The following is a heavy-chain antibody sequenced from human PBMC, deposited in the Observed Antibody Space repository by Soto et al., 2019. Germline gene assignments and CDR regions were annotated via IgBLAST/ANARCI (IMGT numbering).Heavy chain of an antibody. CDR3: AGGWGSSSEY. CDR2: IIPILGTA. Sequence: QVQLVQSGAEVKKPGSSVKVSCKASGGTFSSYAISWVRQAPGQGLEWMGGIIPILGTANYAQKFQGRVTITADESARPAYMELSSLRSEDTAGYSCAGGWGSSSEYWGQGPLVTVSS. D-gene: IGHD6-13*01. J-gene: IGHJ4*02. CDR1: GGTFSSYA. V-gene: IGHV1-69*12.